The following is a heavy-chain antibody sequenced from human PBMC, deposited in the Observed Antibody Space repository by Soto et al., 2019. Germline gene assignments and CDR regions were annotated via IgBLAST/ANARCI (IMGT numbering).Heavy chain of an antibody. CDR2: INPNSGGT. V-gene: IGHV1-2*04. CDR3: ARVLVGAIQSSYFDY. J-gene: IGHJ4*02. Sequence: GASVKVSCKASGYTFTGYYMRWVRQAPGQGLEWMGWINPNSGGTNYAQKFQGWVTMTRDTSISTAYMELSRLRSDDTAVYYCARVLVGAIQSSYFDYWGQGTLVTVSS. CDR1: GYTFTGYY. D-gene: IGHD1-26*01.